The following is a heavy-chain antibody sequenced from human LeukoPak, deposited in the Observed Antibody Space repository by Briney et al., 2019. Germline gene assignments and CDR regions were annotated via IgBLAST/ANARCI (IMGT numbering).Heavy chain of an antibody. J-gene: IGHJ6*03. V-gene: IGHV3-53*01. CDR3: ARLRETTVTRDDSYYCMDV. D-gene: IGHD4-17*01. Sequence: PGGSLRLSCAASGFTVSGNYISWLRQAPGKGLEWVSVVYSGVPTYYADSVKGRFTISRDSSKNTLYLQMDSLRAEDTAVYYCARLRETTVTRDDSYYCMDVWGKGTTVTVSS. CDR1: GFTVSGNY. CDR2: VYSGVPT.